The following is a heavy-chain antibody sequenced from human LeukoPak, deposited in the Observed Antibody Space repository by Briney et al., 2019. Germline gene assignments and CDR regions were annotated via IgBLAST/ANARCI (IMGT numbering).Heavy chain of an antibody. V-gene: IGHV4-59*08. J-gene: IGHJ3*02. CDR1: GGSISYYY. Sequence: SETLSLTCTVSGGSISYYYWSWIRQPPGKGLEWIGYIYYSGSTNYSPSLKSRVTISIDTSKNQFSLNLTSVTAADTAVYYCARKTEKDYYDSSGYYYDYDAFDIWGQGTMVTVSS. D-gene: IGHD3-22*01. CDR2: IYYSGST. CDR3: ARKTEKDYYDSSGYYYDYDAFDI.